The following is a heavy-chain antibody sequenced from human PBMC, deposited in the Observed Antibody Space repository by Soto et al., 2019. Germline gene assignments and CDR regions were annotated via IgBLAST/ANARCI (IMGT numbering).Heavy chain of an antibody. V-gene: IGHV1-69*12. D-gene: IGHD6-6*01. Sequence: QVQLVQSGAEVKKPGSSVKVSCKASGGTFSSYAISWVRQAPGQGLEWMGGIIPIFGTANYAQKFQGRVTITADESTSTAYMELSSLRSEDTAVYYCARKDAVAARSSGIDYYYYYGMDVWGQGTTVTVSS. CDR1: GGTFSSYA. J-gene: IGHJ6*02. CDR3: ARKDAVAARSSGIDYYYYYGMDV. CDR2: IIPIFGTA.